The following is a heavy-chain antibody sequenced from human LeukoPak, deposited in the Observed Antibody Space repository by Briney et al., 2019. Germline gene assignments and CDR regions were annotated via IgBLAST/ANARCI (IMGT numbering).Heavy chain of an antibody. D-gene: IGHD2-15*01. CDR2: IKQDGSEK. CDR1: GFTFSSYW. J-gene: IGHJ4*02. Sequence: GGSLRLSCAASGFTFSSYWMTWVRQAPGKGLEWVANIKQDGSEKYYVDSVKGRFTISRDNAKNSLYLQMNSLRAEDTAVYYCAKGGGDIVVVVAAIDYFDYWGQGTLVTVSS. V-gene: IGHV3-7*03. CDR3: AKGGGDIVVVVAAIDYFDY.